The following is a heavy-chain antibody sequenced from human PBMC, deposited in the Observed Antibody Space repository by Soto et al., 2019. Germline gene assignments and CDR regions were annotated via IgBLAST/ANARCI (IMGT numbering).Heavy chain of an antibody. V-gene: IGHV3-48*01. D-gene: IGHD6-19*01. CDR2: IGGGGRLI. CDR1: GFTFSSFS. J-gene: IGHJ4*02. Sequence: EVQLVESGGGLVQRGGSLRLSCAASGFTFSSFSMNWVRQAPGRGLEWISYIGGGGRLISYADSVKGRFAISRDNAQNSLYLQMDSLRAEDTAVYYCARDLGWAFDCWGQGTLVTVSS. CDR3: ARDLGWAFDC.